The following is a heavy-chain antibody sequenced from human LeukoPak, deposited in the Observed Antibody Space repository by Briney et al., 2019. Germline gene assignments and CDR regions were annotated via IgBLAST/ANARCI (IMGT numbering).Heavy chain of an antibody. D-gene: IGHD6-6*01. V-gene: IGHV3-66*02. CDR3: AGGGEAARSLAY. Sequence: GGSLTLSCAASGFTSNYMTWVRQAPGKGLEWVSVICNGGTTYYADSVNGRFPIHRDNSKPTLFVYLQMNSLRTDDTALYYCAGGGEAARSLAYWGQGALVTVSS. J-gene: IGHJ4*02. CDR1: GFTSNY. CDR2: ICNGGTT.